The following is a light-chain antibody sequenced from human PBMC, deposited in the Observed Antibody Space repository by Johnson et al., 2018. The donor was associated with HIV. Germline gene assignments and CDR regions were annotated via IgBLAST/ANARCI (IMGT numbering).Light chain of an antibody. CDR1: SANIENNY. Sequence: QSVLTQPPSVSAASGQRVDICCSGGSANIENNYVSWYQQLPHTAPKLLISDNDKRPSGIPDRFSGSKSGATASLGISGLQTGDEADYYCGVWDASLTPRYVFGTGTKVTVL. V-gene: IGLV1-51*01. CDR3: GVWDASLTPRYV. CDR2: DND. J-gene: IGLJ1*01.